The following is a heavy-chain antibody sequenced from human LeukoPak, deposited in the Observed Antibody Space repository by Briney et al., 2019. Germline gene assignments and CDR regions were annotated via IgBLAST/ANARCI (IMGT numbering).Heavy chain of an antibody. D-gene: IGHD3-10*01. CDR1: GGSFSGYY. CDR3: SLCFGEPSPGERGFDY. J-gene: IGHJ4*02. V-gene: IGHV4-34*01. Sequence: SETLSLTCAVYGGSFSGYYWSWIRQPPGKGLEWIGEINHSGSTNYNPSLKSRVTISADTSKNQFSLKLSSVTAADTSVYYCSLCFGEPSPGERGFDYWGQGPRVTVSS. CDR2: INHSGST.